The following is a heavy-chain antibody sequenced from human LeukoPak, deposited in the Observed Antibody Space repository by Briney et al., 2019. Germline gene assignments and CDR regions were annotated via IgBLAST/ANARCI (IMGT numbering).Heavy chain of an antibody. J-gene: IGHJ6*03. CDR3: ARGLNKISGYSYGFRYYYMDV. CDR1: GFTFSSHS. CDR2: ITSSSSYI. V-gene: IGHV3-21*04. D-gene: IGHD5-18*01. Sequence: GGSLRLSCAASGFTFSSHSMNWVRQAPGKGLEWVSSITSSSSYIYYADSVKGRFTISRDNAKNSLYLQMNSLRAEDTAVYYCARGLNKISGYSYGFRYYYMDVWGKGTTVTVSS.